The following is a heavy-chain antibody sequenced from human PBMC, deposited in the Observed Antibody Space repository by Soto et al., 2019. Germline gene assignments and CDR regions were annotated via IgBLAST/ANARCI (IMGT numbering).Heavy chain of an antibody. CDR2: FDPEDGET. CDR3: KAQYTRRPRSYYYYGMDV. CDR1: GYTLTELS. Sequence: ASVKVSWKVSGYTLTELSMHWVRQAPGKGLEWMGGFDPEDGETIYAQKFQGRVTMTEDTSTDTAYMELSSLRSEDTDVYYCKAQYTRRPRSYYYYGMDVWGQGTTVTVSS. D-gene: IGHD5-18*01. V-gene: IGHV1-24*01. J-gene: IGHJ6*02.